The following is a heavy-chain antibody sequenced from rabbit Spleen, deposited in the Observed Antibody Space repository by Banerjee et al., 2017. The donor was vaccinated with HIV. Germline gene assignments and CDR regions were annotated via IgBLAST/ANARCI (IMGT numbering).Heavy chain of an antibody. V-gene: IGHV1S45*01. J-gene: IGHJ6*01. CDR1: GFSFSNKAV. CDR2: INAVTGKA. CDR3: ARTTYGYDDYADLYYAAMDL. D-gene: IGHD6-1*01. Sequence: QERLVESGGGLVKPEGSLKLSCTASGFSFSNKAVMCWVRQAPGKGLEWIACINAVTGKAVYASWAKGRFTISKTSSTTVTLQMTSLTAADTATYFCARTTYGYDDYADLYYAAMDLWGQGTLVTVS.